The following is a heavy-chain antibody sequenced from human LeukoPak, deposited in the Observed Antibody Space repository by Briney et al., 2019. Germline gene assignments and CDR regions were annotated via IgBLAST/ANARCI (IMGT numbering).Heavy chain of an antibody. CDR1: GGSFVSSTNH. CDR3: AIHWSEFYNYGMGV. D-gene: IGHD3-3*01. V-gene: IGHV4-39*01. J-gene: IGHJ6*02. CDR2: IFYSGNT. Sequence: PSDTLSLTCTVCGGSFVSSTNHCARVRQPPGKGLERYGSIFYSGNTHNNPALKSHLTMCLDTSKNEFSQKLTSVTAADTAVYDCAIHWSEFYNYGMGVWGHGTMVTVSS.